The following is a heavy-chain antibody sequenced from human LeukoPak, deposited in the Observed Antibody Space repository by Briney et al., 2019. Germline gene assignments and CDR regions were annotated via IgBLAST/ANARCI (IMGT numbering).Heavy chain of an antibody. Sequence: GGSLRLSCAASGFTFSSYAMSWVRQAPGKGLEWVSAISGSGGSTYYADSVKGRFTISRDNSKNTLYLQMNSLRAEDTAVYYCARDLLMAGANDAFDIWGQGTMVTVSS. CDR2: ISGSGGST. CDR3: ARDLLMAGANDAFDI. CDR1: GFTFSSYA. J-gene: IGHJ3*02. V-gene: IGHV3-23*01. D-gene: IGHD6-19*01.